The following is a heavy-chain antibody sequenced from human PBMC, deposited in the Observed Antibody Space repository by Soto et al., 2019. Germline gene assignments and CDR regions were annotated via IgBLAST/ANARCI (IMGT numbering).Heavy chain of an antibody. CDR3: AGKDYGDSPRYYYYYYGMDV. D-gene: IGHD4-17*01. V-gene: IGHV1-69*01. Sequence: VQLVQSGAEVKKPGSSVKVSCKASGGTFRSYAISWVRQAPAQGLEWMGGIIPISGTTNSAQNFQGRVTITADGSSSTVYMELSSLTSEDTAVYYCAGKDYGDSPRYYYYYYGMDVWGQGTTVTVSS. CDR2: IIPISGTT. J-gene: IGHJ6*02. CDR1: GGTFRSYA.